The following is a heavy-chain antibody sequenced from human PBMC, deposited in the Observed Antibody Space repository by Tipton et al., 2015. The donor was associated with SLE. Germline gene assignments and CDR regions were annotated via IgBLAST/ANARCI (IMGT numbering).Heavy chain of an antibody. J-gene: IGHJ4*02. CDR3: AREAYYDSSGYPNFDY. D-gene: IGHD3-22*01. CDR1: GGSISSYY. Sequence: TLSLTCTVSGGSISSYYWSWIRQPPGKGLEWIGYIYYSGSTNYNPSLKSRVTISVDTSKNQFSLKLSSVTAADTAVYYCAREAYYDSSGYPNFDYWGQGTLVTVSS. CDR2: IYYSGST. V-gene: IGHV4-59*01.